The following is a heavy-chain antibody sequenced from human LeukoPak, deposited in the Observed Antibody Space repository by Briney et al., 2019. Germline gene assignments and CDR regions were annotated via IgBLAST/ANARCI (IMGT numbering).Heavy chain of an antibody. CDR3: AKCGNSGCHLIDY. J-gene: IGHJ4*02. CDR1: GFTFTTNA. Sequence: GGSLRLSCAASGFTFTTNAMSWVRQAPGKWLEWVSAISGRTGGTYYADSVKGRFTISRDNSKSTLYLQMDSLRAEDTAVYYCAKCGNSGCHLIDYWGQGTLVTVSS. V-gene: IGHV3-23*01. CDR2: ISGRTGGT. D-gene: IGHD5-12*01.